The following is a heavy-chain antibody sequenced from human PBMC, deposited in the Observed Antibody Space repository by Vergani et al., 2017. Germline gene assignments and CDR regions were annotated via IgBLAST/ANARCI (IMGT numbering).Heavy chain of an antibody. CDR1: DSSIMTNPY. CDR2: IHHSGDT. Sequence: QVQLQESGPGLVKPSETLTLTCDVSDSSIMTNPYWGWFRQSPGEGVEWIGWIHHSGDTHYNSSLKSRVSISIVSSSKFSLSLSSVTATDTAIYYCARHRGSGGFFPSSYFYGMDVWGHGTTVTVSS. J-gene: IGHJ6*02. D-gene: IGHD3-10*01. CDR3: ARHRGSGGFFPSSYFYGMDV. V-gene: IGHV4-38-2*01.